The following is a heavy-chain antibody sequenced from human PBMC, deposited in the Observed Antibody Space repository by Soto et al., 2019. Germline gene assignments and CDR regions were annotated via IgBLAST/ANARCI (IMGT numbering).Heavy chain of an antibody. CDR1: GVSISSHDW. Sequence: QVQLQESGPGLVKPSGTLSLTCAVSGVSISSHDWWTWVRQPPGKGLEGIGESHQSGNTNYNSSLESRVTMSVDKPKNQSSLNLSFLTVADTAVYYCATRDTSRFYCGQGTLVTVSS. J-gene: IGHJ4*02. CDR3: ATRDTSRFY. CDR2: SHQSGNT. D-gene: IGHD6-13*01. V-gene: IGHV4-4*02.